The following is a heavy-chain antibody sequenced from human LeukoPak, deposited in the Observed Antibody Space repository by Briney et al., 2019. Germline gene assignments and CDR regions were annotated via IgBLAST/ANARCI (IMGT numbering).Heavy chain of an antibody. Sequence: ASVKVSCKASGYTFISNTLNWLRQAPGQSLEWMGLINTGNGDTKYSQKFQGRVTITRDASATTAYMELSSLRFEDTAIYYCAKVLDPAYDFWSGYYSGQFDYWGQGTLVTVSS. D-gene: IGHD3-3*01. CDR1: GYTFISNT. J-gene: IGHJ4*02. CDR2: INTGNGDT. CDR3: AKVLDPAYDFWSGYYSGQFDY. V-gene: IGHV1-3*04.